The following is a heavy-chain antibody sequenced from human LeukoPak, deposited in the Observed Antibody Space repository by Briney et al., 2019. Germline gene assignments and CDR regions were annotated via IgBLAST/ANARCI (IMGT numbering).Heavy chain of an antibody. CDR3: ARYGITIVRGGKYYFDS. J-gene: IGHJ4*02. V-gene: IGHV4-59*08. D-gene: IGHD3-10*01. CDR2: IHYSGST. Sequence: SETLSLTCTVSGGSISGYFWSWIRQPPGKGLECIGYIHYSGSTNYNPSLNSRVTISVDTSKSQFSLRLSSVTAADTAVYYCARYGITIVRGGKYYFDSWGQGTLVTVSS. CDR1: GGSISGYF.